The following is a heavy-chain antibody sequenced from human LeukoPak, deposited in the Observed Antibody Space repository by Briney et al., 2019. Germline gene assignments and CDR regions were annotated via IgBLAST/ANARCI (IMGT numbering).Heavy chain of an antibody. Sequence: PSETLSLTCTVSGGSISSGDYYWSWIRQPPGKGLEWIGYIYYSGSTNYNPSLKSRVTISVDTSKNQFSLKLSSVTAADTAVYYCAREVYYGSGSYDYWGQGTLVTVSS. J-gene: IGHJ4*02. D-gene: IGHD3-10*01. V-gene: IGHV4-61*08. CDR1: GGSISSGDYY. CDR2: IYYSGST. CDR3: AREVYYGSGSYDY.